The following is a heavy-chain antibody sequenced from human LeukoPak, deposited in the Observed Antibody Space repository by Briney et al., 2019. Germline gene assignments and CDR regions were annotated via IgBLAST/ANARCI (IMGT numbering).Heavy chain of an antibody. CDR2: IYYSGST. V-gene: IGHV4-30-4*01. D-gene: IGHD3-22*01. CDR3: ARVGDDSSGYLFDY. CDR1: GGSISSGDYY. Sequence: PSETLSLTCTVSGGSISSGDYYWSWIRQPPGKGLERIGYIYYSGSTYYNPSLKSRVTISVDTSKNQFSLKLSSVTAADTAVYYCARVGDDSSGYLFDYWGQGTLVTVSS. J-gene: IGHJ4*02.